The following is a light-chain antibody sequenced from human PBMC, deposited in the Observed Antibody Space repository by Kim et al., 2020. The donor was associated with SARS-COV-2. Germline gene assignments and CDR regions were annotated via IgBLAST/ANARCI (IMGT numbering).Light chain of an antibody. V-gene: IGKV3-15*01. Sequence: EVVMTQSPATLSVSPGERATLSCRASQSVSNNLAWYQQKPGQAPRLLIYGTSTRATGIPARFSGSGSGTEFTLIISSLQSEDFAVYYCQQYNNWPRTFGKGTKVGIK. CDR3: QQYNNWPRT. CDR2: GTS. J-gene: IGKJ1*01. CDR1: QSVSNN.